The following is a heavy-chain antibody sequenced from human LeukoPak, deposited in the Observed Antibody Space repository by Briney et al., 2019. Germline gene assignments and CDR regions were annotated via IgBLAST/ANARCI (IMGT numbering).Heavy chain of an antibody. J-gene: IGHJ6*02. Sequence: PGGSLRLSCAASGFTFDNYVMAWIRQAPGKGLEWVSTISASFALTYSADSVKGRFTISRDSSKNTLYLQMNSPRAEDTAVYYCAKRVQWLVRGYYYYGIDVWGQGTTVTVSS. CDR1: GFTFDNYV. D-gene: IGHD6-19*01. CDR2: ISASFALT. CDR3: AKRVQWLVRGYYYYGIDV. V-gene: IGHV3-23*01.